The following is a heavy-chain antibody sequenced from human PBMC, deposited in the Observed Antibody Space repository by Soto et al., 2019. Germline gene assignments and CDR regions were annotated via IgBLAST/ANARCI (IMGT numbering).Heavy chain of an antibody. CDR2: ISYDGSNK. V-gene: IGHV3-30*18. CDR1: GFTFSSYG. CDR3: AKGPQDSSSWLFDY. Sequence: VQLLESGGGLVQPGGSLRLSCAASGFTFSSYGMHWVRQAPGKGLEWVAVISYDGSNKYYADSVKGRFTISRDNSKNTLYLQMNSLRAEDTAVYYCAKGPQDSSSWLFDYWGQGTLVTVSS. D-gene: IGHD6-13*01. J-gene: IGHJ4*02.